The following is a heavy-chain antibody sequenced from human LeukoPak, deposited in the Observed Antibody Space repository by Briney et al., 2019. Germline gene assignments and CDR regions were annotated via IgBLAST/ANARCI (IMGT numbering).Heavy chain of an antibody. CDR1: GFTFSSYA. CDR3: AREDYGDYVINAFDI. V-gene: IGHV3-30-3*01. CDR2: ISYDGINK. J-gene: IGHJ3*02. Sequence: SGGSLRLSCAASGFTFSSYAMHWVRQAPGKGLEWVAVISYDGINKYYADSVKGRFTISRDNSKNTLYLQMSSLRAEDTAVYYCAREDYGDYVINAFDIWGQGTMVTVSS. D-gene: IGHD4-17*01.